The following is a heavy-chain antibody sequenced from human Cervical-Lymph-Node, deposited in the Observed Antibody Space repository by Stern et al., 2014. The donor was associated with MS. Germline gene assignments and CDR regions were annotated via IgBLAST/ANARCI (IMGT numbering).Heavy chain of an antibody. CDR1: GFTFNNYA. Sequence: VQLVESGGDVVQPGRSLRLSCAASGFTFNNYAIHWVRQAPGKGLEWVSLISYDGGQEYYTDCVKGRFTISRDNSKSTVYLQMNSLRPDDTAVYFCARERTPVPSNPFDIWGQGTMVTVSS. V-gene: IGHV3-30-3*01. D-gene: IGHD1-14*01. CDR2: ISYDGGQE. CDR3: ARERTPVPSNPFDI. J-gene: IGHJ3*02.